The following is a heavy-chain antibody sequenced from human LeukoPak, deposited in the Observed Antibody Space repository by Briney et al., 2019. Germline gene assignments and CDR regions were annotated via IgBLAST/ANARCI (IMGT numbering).Heavy chain of an antibody. CDR3: ARGDRFSGDY. J-gene: IGHJ4*02. CDR2: IHQDGNEK. D-gene: IGHD2-15*01. Sequence: GGSLRLSCAASGFTFSTYWMSWVRQAPGKGLEWVANIHQDGNEKYYVDSVKGRFTISTDNAKNSLYLQMNSLRAEDTAVYYCARGDRFSGDYWGQGTLVTVSS. V-gene: IGHV3-7*04. CDR1: GFTFSTYW.